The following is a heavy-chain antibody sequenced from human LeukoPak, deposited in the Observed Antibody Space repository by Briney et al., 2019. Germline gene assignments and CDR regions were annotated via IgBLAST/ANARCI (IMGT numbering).Heavy chain of an antibody. V-gene: IGHV1-24*01. Sequence: ASVKVSCKASGGTFSSYAISWVRQAPGQGLEWMGGFDPEDGETIYAQKFQGRVTMTEDTSTDTAYMELSSLRSEDTAVYYCATARDYSLDYWGQGTLVTVSS. CDR2: FDPEDGET. D-gene: IGHD3-10*01. CDR3: ATARDYSLDY. J-gene: IGHJ4*02. CDR1: GGTFSSYA.